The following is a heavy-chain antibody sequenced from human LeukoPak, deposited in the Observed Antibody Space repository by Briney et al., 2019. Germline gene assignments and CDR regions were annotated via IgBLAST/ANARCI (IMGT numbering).Heavy chain of an antibody. CDR2: ISGSGGST. Sequence: GGSLRLSCAASGFTFSSYATSWVRQAPGKGLEWVSAISGSGGSTYYADSVKGRFTISRDNSKNTLYLQMNSLRAEDTAVYYCAKVVGDSSGFPFDYWGQGTLVTVSS. CDR3: AKVVGDSSGFPFDY. J-gene: IGHJ4*02. V-gene: IGHV3-23*01. CDR1: GFTFSSYA. D-gene: IGHD3-22*01.